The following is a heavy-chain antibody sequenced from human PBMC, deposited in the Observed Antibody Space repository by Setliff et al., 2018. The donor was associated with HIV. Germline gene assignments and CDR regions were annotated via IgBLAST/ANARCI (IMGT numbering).Heavy chain of an antibody. D-gene: IGHD1-26*01. J-gene: IGHJ4*02. CDR2: ISAYNGDT. CDR3: AREEVSDGSYYKFDY. Sequence: ASVKVSCKASGYTFFTYGISWVRQALGQGLEWMGWISAYNGDTNYPQKLQGRVTMTTDTTTSTAYMELRSLRSDDTAVYYCAREEVSDGSYYKFDYWGQGTLVTVSS. CDR1: GYTFFTYG. V-gene: IGHV1-18*01.